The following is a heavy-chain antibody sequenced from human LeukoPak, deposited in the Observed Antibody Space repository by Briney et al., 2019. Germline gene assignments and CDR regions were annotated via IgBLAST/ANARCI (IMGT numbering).Heavy chain of an antibody. Sequence: SVKVSCKASGYTLTDYYMHWVRQAPGQGLEWMGGIIPIFGTANYAQKFQGRVTITADESTSTAYMELSSLRSEDTAVYYCATDYGDYDLGMDVWGQGTTVTVSS. J-gene: IGHJ6*02. CDR2: IIPIFGTA. V-gene: IGHV1-69*13. CDR1: GYTLTDYY. CDR3: ATDYGDYDLGMDV. D-gene: IGHD4-17*01.